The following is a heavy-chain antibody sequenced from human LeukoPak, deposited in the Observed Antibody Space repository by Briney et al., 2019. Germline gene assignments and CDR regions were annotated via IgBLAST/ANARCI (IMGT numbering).Heavy chain of an antibody. Sequence: SGGSLRLSCAASGFTFSSYAMSWVRQAPGKGLEWVSAISGSGGSTYYADSVKGRFTISRDNSKNTLYLQMNSLRAEDTAVYYCAKDTLWAVVVPEEDNWGQGTLVTVSS. CDR3: AKDTLWAVVVPEEDN. CDR1: GFTFSSYA. D-gene: IGHD2-15*01. J-gene: IGHJ4*02. V-gene: IGHV3-23*01. CDR2: ISGSGGST.